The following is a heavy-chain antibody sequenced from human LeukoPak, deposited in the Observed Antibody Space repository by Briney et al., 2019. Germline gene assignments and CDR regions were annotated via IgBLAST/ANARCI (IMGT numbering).Heavy chain of an antibody. D-gene: IGHD3-16*02. Sequence: SETLSLTCTVSGGSISSYYWSWIRQPAGKGLEWLGYIYYSGSTNYNPSLKSRVTISVDTSKNQFSLKLSSVTAADTAVYYCARARGLRLGELSFDYWGQGTLVTVSS. V-gene: IGHV4-59*01. CDR1: GGSISSYY. CDR2: IYYSGST. CDR3: ARARGLRLGELSFDY. J-gene: IGHJ4*02.